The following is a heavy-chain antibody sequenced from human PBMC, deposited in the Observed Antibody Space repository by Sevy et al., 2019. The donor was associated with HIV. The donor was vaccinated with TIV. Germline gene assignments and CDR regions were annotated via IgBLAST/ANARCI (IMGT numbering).Heavy chain of an antibody. Sequence: GGSLRLSCAASGFTVSSNYMSWVRQAPGKGLEWVSVIYSGGSTYYEDSVKGRFTISRDNSKNTLYLQMNSLRAVDTAVYYCARAYCSGGSCFDYWGQGTLVTVSS. CDR2: IYSGGST. CDR1: GFTVSSNY. V-gene: IGHV3-53*01. J-gene: IGHJ4*02. D-gene: IGHD2-15*01. CDR3: ARAYCSGGSCFDY.